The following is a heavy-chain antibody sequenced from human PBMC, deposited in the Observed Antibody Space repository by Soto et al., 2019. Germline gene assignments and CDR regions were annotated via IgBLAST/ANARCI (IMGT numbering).Heavy chain of an antibody. CDR1: GFTFSSYA. CDR3: ARGDDYGDYGYYGMDV. D-gene: IGHD4-17*01. Sequence: GSLRLSCAASGFTFSSYAMHWVRQAPGKGLEWVAVISYDGSNKYYADSVKGRFTISRDNSKNTLYLQMNSLRAEDTAVYYCARGDDYGDYGYYGMDVWGQGTTVTVSS. V-gene: IGHV3-30-3*01. CDR2: ISYDGSNK. J-gene: IGHJ6*02.